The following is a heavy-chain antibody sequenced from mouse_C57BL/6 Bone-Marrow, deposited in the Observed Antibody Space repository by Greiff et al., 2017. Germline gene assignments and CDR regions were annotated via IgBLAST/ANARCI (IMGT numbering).Heavy chain of an antibody. CDR2: IYPRDGST. CDR1: GYTFTSYD. CDR3: AETRYYGEQHFDV. D-gene: IGHD1-1*01. Sequence: QVHVKQSGPELVKPGASVKLSCKASGYTFTSYDINWVKQRPGQGLEWIGWIYPRDGSTKYNEKFKGKATLTVDTSSSTAYMALHSLTSEDSAVYFCAETRYYGEQHFDVWGTGTTVTVSS. J-gene: IGHJ1*03. V-gene: IGHV1-85*01.